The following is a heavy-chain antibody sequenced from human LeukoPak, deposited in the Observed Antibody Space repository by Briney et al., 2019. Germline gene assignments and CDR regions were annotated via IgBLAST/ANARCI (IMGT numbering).Heavy chain of an antibody. CDR3: ARGPYHAERDHSSYFDC. J-gene: IGHJ4*02. CDR2: IYYSGST. Sequence: SETLSLTCTVSGGSISSSSYYWGWIRQPPGKGLEWIGSIYYSGSTYYNPSLKSRVTISVDTSKNQFSLKLSSVTAADTAVYYCARGPYHAERDHSSYFDCWGQGTLVTVSS. V-gene: IGHV4-39*07. CDR1: GGSISSSSYY. D-gene: IGHD3-22*01.